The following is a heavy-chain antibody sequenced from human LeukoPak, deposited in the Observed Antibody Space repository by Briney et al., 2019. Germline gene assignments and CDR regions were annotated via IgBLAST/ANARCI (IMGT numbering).Heavy chain of an antibody. CDR2: INPSGGST. J-gene: IGHJ3*02. D-gene: IGHD1-26*01. V-gene: IGHV1-2*02. CDR3: AREYREPGGLSAFDI. Sequence: ASVKVSCKASGYTFTSYYMHWVRQAPGQGLEWMGIINPSGGSTNYAQKFQGRVTMTRDTSISTAYMELSRLRSDDTAVYYCAREYREPGGLSAFDIWGQGTMVTVSS. CDR1: GYTFTSYY.